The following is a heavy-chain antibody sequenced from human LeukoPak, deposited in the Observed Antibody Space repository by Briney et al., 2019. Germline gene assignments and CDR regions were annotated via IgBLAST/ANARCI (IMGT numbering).Heavy chain of an antibody. J-gene: IGHJ3*02. D-gene: IGHD3-22*01. CDR2: IYYSGST. CDR1: GGSISSSGYY. V-gene: IGHV4-31*03. CDR3: ARDGHYYDSSGYETDAFDI. Sequence: SQTLSLTCTVSGGSISSSGYYWSWIRQHPGKGLEWIGYIYYSGSTYYNPSLKSRVTISVDTSKNQFSLKLSSVTAADTAVYYCARDGHYYDSSGYETDAFDIWGQGTMVTVSS.